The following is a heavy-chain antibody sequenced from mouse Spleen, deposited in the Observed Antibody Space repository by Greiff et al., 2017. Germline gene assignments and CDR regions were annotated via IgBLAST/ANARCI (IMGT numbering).Heavy chain of an antibody. CDR1: GYTFTNYW. Sequence: VQLQQSGAELVRPGSSVKMSCKASGYTFTNYWIGWAKQRPGHGLEWIGDIYPGGGYTNYNEKFKGKATLTADKSSSTAYMQFSSLTSEDSAIYYCARWVPYYFDYWGQGTTLTVSS. J-gene: IGHJ2*01. CDR2: IYPGGGYT. CDR3: ARWVPYYFDY. V-gene: IGHV1-63*01.